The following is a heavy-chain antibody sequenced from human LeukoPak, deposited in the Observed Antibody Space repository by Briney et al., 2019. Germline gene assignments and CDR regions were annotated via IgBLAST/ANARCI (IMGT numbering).Heavy chain of an antibody. J-gene: IGHJ4*02. D-gene: IGHD3-22*01. Sequence: GGSLRLSCAASGFTFSDYYMSWIRQAPGKGLEWVSYISSSGSTIYYADSVKGRFTISRDNAKNSLYLQMNSLRAEDTAVHYCTYYYDSSGYFGYWGQGTLVTVSS. CDR2: ISSSGSTI. CDR3: TYYYDSSGYFGY. CDR1: GFTFSDYY. V-gene: IGHV3-11*01.